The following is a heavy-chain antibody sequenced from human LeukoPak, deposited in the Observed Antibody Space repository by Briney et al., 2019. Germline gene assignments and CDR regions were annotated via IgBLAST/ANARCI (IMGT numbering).Heavy chain of an antibody. CDR1: GGTFSSYA. CDR3: ARENRFWYRAFDI. Sequence: SVKVSCKASGGTFSSYAISWVRQAPGQGLEWMGGIIPIFGTANYAQKFQGRVTITTDESTSTAYMELSSLRSEDTAVYYCARENRFWYRAFDIWGQGTMVTVSS. V-gene: IGHV1-69*05. J-gene: IGHJ3*02. CDR2: IIPIFGTA. D-gene: IGHD3-3*01.